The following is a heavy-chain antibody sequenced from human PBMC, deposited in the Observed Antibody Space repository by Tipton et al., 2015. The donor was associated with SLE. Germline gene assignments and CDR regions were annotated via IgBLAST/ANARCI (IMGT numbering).Heavy chain of an antibody. CDR2: ISFDGSNK. D-gene: IGHD4/OR15-4a*01. CDR3: ARDLTLPPYYYYMDV. J-gene: IGHJ6*03. CDR1: GFTFNIYA. Sequence: SLRLSCAASGFTFNIYAMHWVRQAPGKGLEWVALISFDGSNKYYADSVKGRFTISRDNSKNTLYLQMNSPRTADTAVYYCARDLTLPPYYYYMDVWGKGTMVTVSS. V-gene: IGHV3-30-3*01.